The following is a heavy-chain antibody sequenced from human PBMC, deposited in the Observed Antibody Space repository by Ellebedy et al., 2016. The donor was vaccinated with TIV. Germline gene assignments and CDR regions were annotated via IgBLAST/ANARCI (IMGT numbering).Heavy chain of an antibody. J-gene: IGHJ6*02. CDR2: IQQDGSEK. D-gene: IGHD2-15*01. Sequence: GESLKISXEASGFTFSNWWMTWVRQTPGRGLEWVANIQQDGSEKHYLDSVKGRFTISRDNAKNTVYLQMNSLRAEDTAVYYCARAPDCGGGSCYGYHYHGMDVWGQGTTVTVSS. CDR1: GFTFSNWW. CDR3: ARAPDCGGGSCYGYHYHGMDV. V-gene: IGHV3-7*02.